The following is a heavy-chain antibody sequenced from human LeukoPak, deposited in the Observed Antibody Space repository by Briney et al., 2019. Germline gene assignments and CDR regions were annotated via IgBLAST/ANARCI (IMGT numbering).Heavy chain of an antibody. V-gene: IGHV3-11*06. CDR2: ISSSSSYT. CDR3: ARGPLHGAFDY. Sequence: GGSLRLSCAASGFTFSDYYMSWIRQAPGKGLEWVSYISSSSSYTNYAGSVKGRFTGSRDNSKNTVYLQMNSLRADDTAVYYCARGPLHGAFDYWGQGTLVTVSS. CDR1: GFTFSDYY. J-gene: IGHJ4*02. D-gene: IGHD4-17*01.